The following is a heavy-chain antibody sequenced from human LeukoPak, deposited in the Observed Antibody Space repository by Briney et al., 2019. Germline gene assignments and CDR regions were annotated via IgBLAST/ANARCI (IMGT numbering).Heavy chain of an antibody. CDR1: RFVFSSSG. D-gene: IGHD2-15*01. J-gene: IGHJ4*02. CDR3: ARDASVGAAYLDL. CDR2: IRYDGSEN. Sequence: PGGSLRLSCAASRFVFSSSGMHWVRQAPGKGLEWVAFIRYDGSENYYADSVKGRFTVSRDNSKKTLSLQMTTLRPDDTAVYYCARDASVGAAYLDLWGQGALVAVSS. V-gene: IGHV3-30*02.